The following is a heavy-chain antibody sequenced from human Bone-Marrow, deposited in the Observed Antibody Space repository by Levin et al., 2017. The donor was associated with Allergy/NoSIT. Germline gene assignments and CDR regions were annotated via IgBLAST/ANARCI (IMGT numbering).Heavy chain of an antibody. CDR3: VRERDYGGQYHFDN. CDR2: IKQDGSDK. V-gene: IGHV3-7*01. J-gene: IGHJ4*02. D-gene: IGHD4-23*01. CDR1: GFTFSYYW. Sequence: GESLKISCAVSGFTFSYYWMSWVRQAPGKGLEWVANIKQDGSDKYYVASVRGRFTISRDNAKNSLYLQMNSLRAEDTAFYHCVRERDYGGQYHFDNWGQGTLVTVSS.